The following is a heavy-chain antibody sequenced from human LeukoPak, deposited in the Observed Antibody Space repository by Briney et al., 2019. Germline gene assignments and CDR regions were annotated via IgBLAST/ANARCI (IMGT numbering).Heavy chain of an antibody. V-gene: IGHV4-59*01. CDR1: GGSFSGYY. D-gene: IGHD2-2*01. Sequence: SETLSLTCAVYGGSFSGYYWSWIRQPPGKGLEWIGYIYYSGSTNYNPSLKSRVTISVDTSKNQFSLKLSSVTAAGTAVYYCARERKLVVVPAAILVGWFDPWGQGTLVTVSS. J-gene: IGHJ5*02. CDR2: IYYSGST. CDR3: ARERKLVVVPAAILVGWFDP.